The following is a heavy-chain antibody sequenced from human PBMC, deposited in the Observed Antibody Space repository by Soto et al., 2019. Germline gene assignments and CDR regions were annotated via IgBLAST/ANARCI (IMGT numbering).Heavy chain of an antibody. CDR3: ERGVSFRWGY. V-gene: IGHV4-4*02. D-gene: IGHD7-27*01. Sequence: QVQLQESGPGLVKPSGTLSLTCAVSGGSISTDYWWNWVRQPPGKGLEWIGEVHHSGNTNHLQSLKSRVTLTVDKAVNQGAPELTSVAAAHTAVYYCERGVSFRWGYWGQGTLVNVSS. CDR1: GGSISTDYW. J-gene: IGHJ4*02. CDR2: VHHSGNT.